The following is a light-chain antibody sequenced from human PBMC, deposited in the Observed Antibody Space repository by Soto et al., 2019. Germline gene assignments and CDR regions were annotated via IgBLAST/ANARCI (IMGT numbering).Light chain of an antibody. J-gene: IGKJ5*01. CDR3: QQRSNWPIT. CDR2: DAS. Sequence: EIVLTQSPVTLCLSPGERATLSCRASQSVSRYLAWYQQKPGQAPRLLIYDASNRATGIPARFSGSGSGTDFTLTISSLEPEDFAVYYCQQRSNWPITFGQGTRLEIK. CDR1: QSVSRY. V-gene: IGKV3-11*01.